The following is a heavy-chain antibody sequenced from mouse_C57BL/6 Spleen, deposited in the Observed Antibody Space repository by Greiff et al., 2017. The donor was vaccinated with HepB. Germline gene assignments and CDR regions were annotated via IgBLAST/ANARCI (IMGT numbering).Heavy chain of an antibody. V-gene: IGHV2-4*01. CDR3: AKDDYYYGSIFDY. J-gene: IGHJ2*01. CDR1: GFSLTSYG. CDR2: IWSGGST. Sequence: VQGVESGPGLVQPSQSLSITCTVSGFSLTSYGVHWVGQPPGKGLEWLGVIWSGGSTDYNAAFISSLSISKDNSKSQVFFKMNSLQADDTAIYYCAKDDYYYGSIFDYWGQGTTLTVSS. D-gene: IGHD1-1*01.